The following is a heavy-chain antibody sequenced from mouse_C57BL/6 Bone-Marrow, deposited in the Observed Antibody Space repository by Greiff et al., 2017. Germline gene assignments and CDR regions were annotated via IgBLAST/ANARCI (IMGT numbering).Heavy chain of an antibody. V-gene: IGHV14-4*01. CDR1: GFNIKDDY. Sequence: EVKLQESGAELVRPGASVKLSCTASGFNIKDDYIHWVKQRPEQGLEWIGWIDPEIGDTEYASKFQGKATITSDTSSNTAYLQLSSLTSVDTAVYYCSSFDGNYFDFWGQGTPLTVGS. CDR2: IDPEIGDT. J-gene: IGHJ2*01. D-gene: IGHD2-3*01. CDR3: SSFDGNYFDF.